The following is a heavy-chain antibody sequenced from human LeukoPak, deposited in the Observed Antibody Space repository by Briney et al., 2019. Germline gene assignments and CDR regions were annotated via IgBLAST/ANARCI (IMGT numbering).Heavy chain of an antibody. CDR1: GYTFTGYF. CDR3: ARRDIVATKDY. Sequence: ASVKVSCKASGYTFTGYFMHWVRQAPGQGLEWMGWINPNSGGTKYAQKLQGRVTMTTDTSTSTAYMELRSLRSDDTAVYYCARRDIVATKDYWGQGTLVTVSS. V-gene: IGHV1-2*02. J-gene: IGHJ4*02. D-gene: IGHD5-12*01. CDR2: INPNSGGT.